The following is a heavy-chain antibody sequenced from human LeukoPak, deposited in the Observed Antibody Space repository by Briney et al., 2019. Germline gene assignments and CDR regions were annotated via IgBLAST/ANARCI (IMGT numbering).Heavy chain of an antibody. D-gene: IGHD3-22*01. CDR2: ISSSSSYI. CDR3: ARDQYYYDSSGYYSAPGG. Sequence: PGGSLRLSCAASGFTFSTYEMNWVCQAPGKGLEWVSSISSSSSYIYYADSVKGRFTISRDNAKNSLYLQMNSLRAEDTAVYYCARDQYYYDSSGYYSAPGGWGQGTLVTVSS. V-gene: IGHV3-21*01. J-gene: IGHJ4*02. CDR1: GFTFSTYE.